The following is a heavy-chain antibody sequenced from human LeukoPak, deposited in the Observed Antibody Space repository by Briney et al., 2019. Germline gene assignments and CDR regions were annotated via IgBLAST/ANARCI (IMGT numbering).Heavy chain of an antibody. CDR2: IFHSGST. CDR1: GDPMNNEW. J-gene: IGHJ3*02. Sequence: SETLSLTCVVFGDPMNNEWWSWVRQPPGKGLEWIGEIFHSGSTNYNPSLKSRVTMSVAKSTNQFSLKLSSVTAADTAVYYCARRASSVLRYFDWFLGGAFDIWGQGTMVTVSS. D-gene: IGHD3-9*01. V-gene: IGHV4-4*02. CDR3: ARRASSVLRYFDWFLGGAFDI.